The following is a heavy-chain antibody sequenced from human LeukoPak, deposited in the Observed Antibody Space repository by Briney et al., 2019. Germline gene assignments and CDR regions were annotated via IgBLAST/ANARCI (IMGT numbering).Heavy chain of an antibody. J-gene: IGHJ4*02. CDR2: IYSSGST. V-gene: IGHV4-4*07. CDR3: ARKDGDY. D-gene: IGHD6-6*01. Sequence: PSETLSLTCTVSGASTTSFHWTWIRQPAGKGLEWIGLIYSSGSTIHNPSLQSRVAMSVDMTKNQLSLKLSSVTAADTAMYYCARKDGDYWGQGTLVTVSS. CDR1: GASTTSFH.